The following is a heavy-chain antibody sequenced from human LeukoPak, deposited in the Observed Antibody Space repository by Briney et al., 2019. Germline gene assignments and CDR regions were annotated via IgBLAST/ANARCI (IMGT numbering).Heavy chain of an antibody. CDR3: ARLAGIAVASWDY. D-gene: IGHD6-19*01. J-gene: IGHJ4*02. CDR2: IYYSGST. V-gene: IGHV4-39*01. CDR1: GGSISSSSYY. Sequence: PSETLSLTCTVSGGSISSSSYYWGWIRQPPGKGLEWIGSIYYSGSTYYNPSLKSRVTISVDTSKNQFSLKLSSVTAADTAVYYCARLAGIAVASWDYWGQGTLVTVSS.